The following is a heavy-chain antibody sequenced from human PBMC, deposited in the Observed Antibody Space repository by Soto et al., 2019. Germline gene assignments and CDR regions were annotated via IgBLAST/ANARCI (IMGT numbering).Heavy chain of an antibody. CDR3: ARGWGVFLDY. J-gene: IGHJ4*02. D-gene: IGHD7-27*01. V-gene: IGHV4-34*01. Sequence: QVQLQQWGAGLLKPSETLSLTCAVYGGSFSGYYWSWIRQPPGKGLEWIGEINHSGSTNYNPSLKSRVTISVDTSKIQFSLMLSSVTAADTAVYYCARGWGVFLDYWGQGTLVTVSS. CDR2: INHSGST. CDR1: GGSFSGYY.